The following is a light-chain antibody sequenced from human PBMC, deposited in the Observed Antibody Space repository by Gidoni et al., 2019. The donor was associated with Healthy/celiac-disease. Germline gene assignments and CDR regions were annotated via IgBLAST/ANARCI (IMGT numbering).Light chain of an antibody. J-gene: IGKJ4*01. Sequence: DIHMTQSPYSLSASVGDRVPITCRESQSISSYLNWYQQKPGKAPKLLIDAATSVQSGVPSRFSGSGSGTYFTLTISSLQPEDFATYYCQQSYSTPITFGGGTKVEIK. CDR3: QQSYSTPIT. CDR2: AAT. CDR1: QSISSY. V-gene: IGKV1-39*01.